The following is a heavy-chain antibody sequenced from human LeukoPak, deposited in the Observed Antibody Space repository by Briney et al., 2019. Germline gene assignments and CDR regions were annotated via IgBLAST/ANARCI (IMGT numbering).Heavy chain of an antibody. V-gene: IGHV3-30*02. CDR1: GFAFNDYG. CDR2: IRHDGTNK. Sequence: GGSLRLSCAGSGFAFNDYGMSWVSQAPGKGLKWVAFIRHDGTNKFYADSVKGRFTISRDNSRNTLFLQMNSLRAEDTAVYYCAKVSWYRDYWGQGTLVTVSS. J-gene: IGHJ4*02. D-gene: IGHD6-13*01. CDR3: AKVSWYRDY.